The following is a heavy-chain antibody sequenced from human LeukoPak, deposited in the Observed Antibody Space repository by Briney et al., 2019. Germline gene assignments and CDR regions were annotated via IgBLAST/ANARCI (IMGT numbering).Heavy chain of an antibody. D-gene: IGHD3-22*01. Sequence: ASVKVSCKASGHTFTGYYMHWVRQAPGQGLEWMGRINPNSGGTNYAQKFQGRVTMTRDTSISTAYMELSRLRSDDTAVYYCARGWGGIDSSGYPFDYWGQGTLVTVSS. J-gene: IGHJ4*02. CDR2: INPNSGGT. CDR1: GHTFTGYY. V-gene: IGHV1-2*06. CDR3: ARGWGGIDSSGYPFDY.